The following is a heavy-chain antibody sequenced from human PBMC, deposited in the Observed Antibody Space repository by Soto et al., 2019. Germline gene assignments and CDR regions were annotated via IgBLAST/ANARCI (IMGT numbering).Heavy chain of an antibody. Sequence: GGSLRLSCAASGFSFSSYAMTWVRQAPGRGLEWVSAISGSGSPTYYADSVKGRFTISRDNSKNTLYLQMNSLRADDTAVYYCARDMSGGTYNYYYGMDVWG. J-gene: IGHJ6*04. CDR2: ISGSGSPT. CDR3: ARDMSGGTYNYYYGMDV. V-gene: IGHV3-23*01. CDR1: GFSFSSYA. D-gene: IGHD1-26*01.